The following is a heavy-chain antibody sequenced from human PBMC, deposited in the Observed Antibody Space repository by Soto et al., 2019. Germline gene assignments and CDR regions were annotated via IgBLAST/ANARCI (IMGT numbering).Heavy chain of an antibody. Sequence: GGSLRLSFAASGFTFSSDAMSWFRQAPGKGLEWVSDISGSGGSTYYADSVKGRFTISRDNSKNTLYLQMNSLRAEDTAVYYCAKLGVPSIYDFWSGYYFGYCDYWGQGTLVTVSS. CDR3: AKLGVPSIYDFWSGYYFGYCDY. CDR1: GFTFSSDA. J-gene: IGHJ4*02. V-gene: IGHV3-23*01. D-gene: IGHD3-3*01. CDR2: ISGSGGST.